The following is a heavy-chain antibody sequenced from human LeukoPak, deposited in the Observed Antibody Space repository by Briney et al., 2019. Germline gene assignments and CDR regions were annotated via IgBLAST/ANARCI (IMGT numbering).Heavy chain of an antibody. CDR2: IYYSGST. D-gene: IGHD3-10*01. V-gene: IGHV4-59*01. Sequence: PSETLSLTCTVSGGSISSYYWSWIRQPPGKGLEWIGYIYYSGSTNYNPSLKSRVTISVDTSKNQFSLKLSSVTAADTAVYYCARDREYYYGSGSYYWFDPWGQGTLVTVSS. J-gene: IGHJ5*02. CDR3: ARDREYYYGSGSYYWFDP. CDR1: GGSISSYY.